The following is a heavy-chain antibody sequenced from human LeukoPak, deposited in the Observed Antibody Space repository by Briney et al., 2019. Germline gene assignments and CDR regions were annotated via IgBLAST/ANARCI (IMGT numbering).Heavy chain of an antibody. CDR1: GFTVSSNY. Sequence: GGSLRLSCAASGFTVSSNYMSWVRQAPGKGLEWVSVIYSGGSTYYADSVKGRFTISRDNSKNTLYLQMNSLRAEDTAVYYCARDSGLLWFGELSENAFDIWGQGTMVTVSS. J-gene: IGHJ3*02. V-gene: IGHV3-53*01. CDR2: IYSGGST. D-gene: IGHD3-10*01. CDR3: ARDSGLLWFGELSENAFDI.